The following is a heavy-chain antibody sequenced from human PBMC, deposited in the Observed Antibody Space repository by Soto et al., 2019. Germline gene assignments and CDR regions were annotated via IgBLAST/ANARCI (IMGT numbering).Heavy chain of an antibody. V-gene: IGHV4-59*01. J-gene: IGHJ4*02. CDR2: IYYSGST. D-gene: IGHD3-16*01. CDR3: ARGSYGFDY. CDR1: GGSISNYY. Sequence: SETLSLTCTVSGGSISNYYWSWIRQPPGRGLEWIGYIYYSGSTNYNPSLKSRVTISVDTSKNQFSLKLSSVTAADTAVYYCARGSYGFDYWGQGSLVTVSS.